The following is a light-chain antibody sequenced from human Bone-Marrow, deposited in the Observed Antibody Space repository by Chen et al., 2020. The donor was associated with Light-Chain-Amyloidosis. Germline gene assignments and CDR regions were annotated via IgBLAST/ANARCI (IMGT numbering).Light chain of an antibody. CDR1: SSDVGGDNH. V-gene: IGLV2-14*01. Sequence: QSALTQPASVSGSPGQSITISCTGTSSDVGGDNHVSWYQQHPDQAPKLMIYEVTNRPSWVPDRFSGSKSDNTASLTISGLQTEDEADYFCSSYTRTNTLVFGSGTRVTVL. CDR2: EVT. CDR3: SSYTRTNTLV. J-gene: IGLJ1*01.